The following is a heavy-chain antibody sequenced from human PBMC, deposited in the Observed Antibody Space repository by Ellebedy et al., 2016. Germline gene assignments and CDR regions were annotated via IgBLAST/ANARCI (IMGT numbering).Heavy chain of an antibody. CDR1: GGSISSSSYY. Sequence: SETLSLTXTVSGGSISSSSYYWGWIRQPPGKGLEWIGSIYYSGSTYYNPSLKSRVTISVDTSKNQFSLKLSSVTAADTAVYYCARFNGRSGYYYGMDVWGQGTTVTVSS. V-gene: IGHV4-39*07. D-gene: IGHD1-26*01. J-gene: IGHJ6*02. CDR3: ARFNGRSGYYYGMDV. CDR2: IYYSGST.